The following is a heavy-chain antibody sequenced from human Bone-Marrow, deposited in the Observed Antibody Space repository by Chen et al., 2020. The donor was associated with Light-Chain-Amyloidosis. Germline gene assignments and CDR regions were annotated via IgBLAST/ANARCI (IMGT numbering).Heavy chain of an antibody. Sequence: EVQLVESGGGLLQRGGSLRLSRAASGFAFSSYAMSWVRQAPGKGLEWVSTISGSGGSRYYGDSVKGRLTSSRHNSKNALFLHMKSLRAEDTAVNYCAKDISYDEILPGYPADAFDIWGQGTMVTVAS. CDR1: GFAFSSYA. CDR2: ISGSGGSR. V-gene: IGHV3-23*04. D-gene: IGHD3-9*01. CDR3: AKDISYDEILPGYPADAFDI. J-gene: IGHJ3*02.